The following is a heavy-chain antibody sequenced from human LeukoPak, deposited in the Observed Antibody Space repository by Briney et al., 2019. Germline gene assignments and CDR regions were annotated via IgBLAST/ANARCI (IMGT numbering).Heavy chain of an antibody. D-gene: IGHD2-2*02. CDR3: ARTRYTLDY. Sequence: SETLSLTCAVYGGSFSGYYWSWIRQPPGKGLEWIGEINHSGSTNYNPSLKSRVTISLDTSKNQFSLKLSSVTAADTAVYYCARTRYTLDYWGQGTLVTVSS. CDR2: INHSGST. V-gene: IGHV4-34*01. J-gene: IGHJ4*02. CDR1: GGSFSGYY.